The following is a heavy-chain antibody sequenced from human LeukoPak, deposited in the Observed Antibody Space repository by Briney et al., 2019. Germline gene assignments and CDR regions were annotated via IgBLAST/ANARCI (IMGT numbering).Heavy chain of an antibody. CDR3: ARDLCSSTSCPTTVYGMDV. CDR2: IWYDGSNK. J-gene: IGHJ6*02. Sequence: PGGSLRLSCAASGFTFSSYGMHWVRQAPGKGLEWVAVIWYDGSNKYYADSVKGRLTISRDNSKNTLYLQMNSLRAEDTAVYCCARDLCSSTSCPTTVYGMDVWGQGTTVTVSS. D-gene: IGHD2-2*01. V-gene: IGHV3-33*01. CDR1: GFTFSSYG.